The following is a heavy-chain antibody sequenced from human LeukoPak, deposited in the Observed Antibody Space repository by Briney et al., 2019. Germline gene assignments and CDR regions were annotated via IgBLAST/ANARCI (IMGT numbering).Heavy chain of an antibody. J-gene: IGHJ6*02. CDR1: GFTVSSNY. V-gene: IGHV3-66*01. CDR2: IYGADST. Sequence: GGSLRLSCAASGFTVSSNYMSWVRQAPGKGLEWVSIIYGADSTYYADSVKGRFTISRDNSKNTLYLQMNSPRAEDTAVYYCARSGFGVLYYYGMDVWGQGTTVTVSS. D-gene: IGHD3-10*01. CDR3: ARSGFGVLYYYGMDV.